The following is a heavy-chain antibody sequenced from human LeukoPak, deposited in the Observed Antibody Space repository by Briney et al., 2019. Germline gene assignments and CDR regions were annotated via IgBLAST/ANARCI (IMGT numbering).Heavy chain of an antibody. D-gene: IGHD3-22*01. Sequence: GGSLRLSCAASGFTFSSYWMSWVRQAPGKGLEWVANIKQDGSEKYYVDSVKGRFTISRDNSKNTLYLQMGSLRAEDMAVYYCARRFSSSEFFSDYWGQGTLVTVSS. CDR3: ARRFSSSEFFSDY. CDR2: IKQDGSEK. CDR1: GFTFSSYW. J-gene: IGHJ4*02. V-gene: IGHV3-7*01.